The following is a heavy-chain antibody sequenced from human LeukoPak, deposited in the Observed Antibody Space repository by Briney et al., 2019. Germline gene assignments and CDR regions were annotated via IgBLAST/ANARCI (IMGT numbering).Heavy chain of an antibody. Sequence: GGSLRLSCAASGFNFSSYWMHWVRQAPGKGLVWVSRIDGDGSSTNYADSVKGRFTISRDNAKNTLYLQMHSLRAEDTAVYYRARGYSGYFYYWGQGTLVTVSS. CDR1: GFNFSSYW. CDR2: IDGDGSST. V-gene: IGHV3-74*01. D-gene: IGHD5-12*01. J-gene: IGHJ4*02. CDR3: ARGYSGYFYY.